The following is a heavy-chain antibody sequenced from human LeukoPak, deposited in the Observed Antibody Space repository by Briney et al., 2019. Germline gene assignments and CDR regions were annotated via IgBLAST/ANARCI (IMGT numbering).Heavy chain of an antibody. V-gene: IGHV4-39*07. D-gene: IGHD3-9*01. CDR1: GGSISSSSYY. Sequence: SETLSLTCTASGGSISSSSYYWGWIRQPPGKGLGWIGTIYYSGSTYYNPSLKSRVTISVDTAKNQFSLKLSTVTAADTAVYYCARADTAYYDILNGYHLQALDIWGQGTMVTVSS. J-gene: IGHJ3*02. CDR2: IYYSGST. CDR3: ARADTAYYDILNGYHLQALDI.